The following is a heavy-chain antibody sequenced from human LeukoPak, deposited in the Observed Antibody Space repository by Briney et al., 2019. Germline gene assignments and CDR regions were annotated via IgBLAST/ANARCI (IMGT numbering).Heavy chain of an antibody. CDR1: GFSFSSYW. CDR3: VRDEGYCSSSTCYFYHGMDV. CDR2: VKQDGSEK. Sequence: GGSLRLSCGASGFSFSSYWMSWVRQAPGKGLEWVANVKQDGSEKYYVDSVKGRFTISRDNAKNSLHLQMNSLRAEDTALYYCVRDEGYCSSSTCYFYHGMDVWGLGTTVTVSS. V-gene: IGHV3-7*01. D-gene: IGHD2-2*01. J-gene: IGHJ6*02.